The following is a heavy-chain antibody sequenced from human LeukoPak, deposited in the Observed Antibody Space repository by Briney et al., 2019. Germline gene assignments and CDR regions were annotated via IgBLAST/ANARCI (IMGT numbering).Heavy chain of an antibody. CDR2: ISSSRSSYI. CDR3: ARDPPSFQY. J-gene: IGHJ1*01. Sequence: SGGSLRLSCAASGFTFSNYNMNWVRQAPGKGLEWVSTISSSRSSYIYYADPVKGRFTISRDNAKNSLYLQMNSLRAEDTAVYYCARDPPSFQYWGQGTLVTVSA. CDR1: GFTFSNYN. V-gene: IGHV3-21*01.